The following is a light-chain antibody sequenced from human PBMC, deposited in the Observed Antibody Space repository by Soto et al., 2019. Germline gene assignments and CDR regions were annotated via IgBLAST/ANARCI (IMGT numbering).Light chain of an antibody. CDR3: QQYGSSPFT. CDR2: GAS. CDR1: QSVSSSH. J-gene: IGKJ3*01. V-gene: IGKV3-20*01. Sequence: IVLTQSPGTLSLSPGERATLSCRASQSVSSSHLAWYQQKPAQAPRLLIYGASSRATGIPDRFSGSGSGTDFTHTISRLEPEDFAVYYCQQYGSSPFTFGPGTKVDIK.